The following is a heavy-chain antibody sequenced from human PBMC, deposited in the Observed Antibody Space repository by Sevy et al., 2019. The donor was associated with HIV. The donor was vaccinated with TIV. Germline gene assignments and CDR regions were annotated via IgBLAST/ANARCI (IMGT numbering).Heavy chain of an antibody. D-gene: IGHD2-8*02. V-gene: IGHV3-15*01. J-gene: IGHJ6*02. CDR2: IKSKADGGTT. CDR1: GFTFSYAW. CDR3: STDPIIVLLVTDGMDV. Sequence: GESLKISCAASGFTFSYAWMSWVRQAPGKGLEWVGRIKSKADGGTTDYAEPVKGRFTISRDDSKNTLYLQMTSLKTDDTAVYYCSTDPIIVLLVTDGMDVWGQGTTVTVSS.